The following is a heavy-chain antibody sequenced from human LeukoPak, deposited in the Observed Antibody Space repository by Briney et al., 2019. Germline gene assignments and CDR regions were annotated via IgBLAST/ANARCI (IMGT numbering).Heavy chain of an antibody. D-gene: IGHD2-2*01. CDR2: IKQDGSEK. CDR3: ARDQGGVVVPAAIFRY. Sequence: GGSLRLSCAASGFTFSDYTMRWVRQAPGEGVEWGANIKQDGSEKYYVDSVKGRLTISRDNAKNSLYLQMNSLRAEDTAEYYCARDQGGVVVPAAIFRYWGQGTLVTVSS. J-gene: IGHJ4*02. V-gene: IGHV3-7*01. CDR1: GFTFSDYT.